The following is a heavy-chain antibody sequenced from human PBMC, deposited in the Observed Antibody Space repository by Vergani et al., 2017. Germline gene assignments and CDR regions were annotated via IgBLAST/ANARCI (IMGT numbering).Heavy chain of an antibody. CDR2: ISSSGSTI. Sequence: EVQLVESGGGLVQPGGSLRLSCAASGFTFSSYEMNWVRQAPGKGLEWVSYISSSGSTIYYADSVKGRFTISRDNSKNTLYLQMNSLRAEDTAVYYCARDPGSSSSSKGYYFDYWGQGTLVTVSS. D-gene: IGHD6-13*01. J-gene: IGHJ4*02. V-gene: IGHV3-48*03. CDR1: GFTFSSYE. CDR3: ARDPGSSSSSKGYYFDY.